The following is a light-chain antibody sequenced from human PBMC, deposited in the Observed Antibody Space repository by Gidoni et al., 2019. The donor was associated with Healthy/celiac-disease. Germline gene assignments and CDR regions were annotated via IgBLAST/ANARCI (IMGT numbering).Light chain of an antibody. Sequence: EIGMTQSPATLSVSPEERATLSCRASQSVSSNLAWYQQKPGQDPRLLIYGASTRATGIPATFRGSGSGKEFTLTISSLPSDDFAVYYCQTYNNWLPEYTFGQGTKLEIK. CDR3: QTYNNWLPEYT. CDR2: GAS. J-gene: IGKJ2*01. CDR1: QSVSSN. V-gene: IGKV3-15*01.